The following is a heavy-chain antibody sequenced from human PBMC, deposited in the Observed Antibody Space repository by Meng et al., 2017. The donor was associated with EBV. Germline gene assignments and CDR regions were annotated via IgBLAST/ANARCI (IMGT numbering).Heavy chain of an antibody. CDR2: FLPRLGAP. J-gene: IGHJ4*02. Sequence: QVRLVQSGAEVKKPGWSVKVSCKTSGGPFRYYAISWVRQAPGQRLEWLGGFLPRLGAPNYAQKFHGRVKITADESTSTHYMDLSSLRSEDTAIYYCASESGRGYTPDYWGQGTLVTVSS. CDR1: GGPFRYYA. D-gene: IGHD3-10*01. V-gene: IGHV1-69*01. CDR3: ASESGRGYTPDY.